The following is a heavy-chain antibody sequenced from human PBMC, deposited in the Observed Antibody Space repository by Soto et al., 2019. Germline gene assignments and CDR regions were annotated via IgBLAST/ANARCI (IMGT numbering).Heavy chain of an antibody. V-gene: IGHV3-30-3*01. Sequence: QVQLVESGGGVVQPGRSLRLSCAASGFTFSSYAMHWVRQAPGKGLEWVAVISYDGSNKYYANSVKGRFTISRDNSKNTLNLQMNGLRAEETAVYYCARDLVGATSGADFDIWGQGTMVTVSS. CDR2: ISYDGSNK. CDR1: GFTFSSYA. J-gene: IGHJ3*02. D-gene: IGHD1-26*01. CDR3: ARDLVGATSGADFDI.